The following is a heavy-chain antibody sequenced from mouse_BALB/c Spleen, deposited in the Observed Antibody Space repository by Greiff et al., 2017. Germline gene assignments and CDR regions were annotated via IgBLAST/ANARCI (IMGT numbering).Heavy chain of an antibody. CDR1: GYTFTDYN. J-gene: IGHJ3*01. D-gene: IGHD1-2*01. CDR2: IYPYNGGT. CDR3: ARSPSLLRLLAY. V-gene: IGHV1S29*02. Sequence: VQLQQPGAELVMPGASVKMSCKASGYTFTDYNMHWVKQSPGKSLEWIGYIYPYNGGTGYNQKFKSKATLTVDNSSSTAYMALRSLTSEDSAVYYCARSPSLLRLLAYWGQGTLVTVSA.